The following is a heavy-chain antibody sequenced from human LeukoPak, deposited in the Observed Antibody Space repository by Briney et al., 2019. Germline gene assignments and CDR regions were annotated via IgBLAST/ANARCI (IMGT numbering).Heavy chain of an antibody. J-gene: IGHJ4*02. CDR3: ARDLYYYGSGSSFFDY. D-gene: IGHD3-10*01. CDR1: GGSFSGYY. CDR2: INHSGRT. V-gene: IGHV4-34*01. Sequence: PSETLSLTCAVYGGSFSGYYWSWIRQPPGKGLEWIGEINHSGRTNYNPSLKSRVTISVDTSKNQFSLKLSSVTAADTAVYYCARDLYYYGSGSSFFDYWGQGTLVTVSS.